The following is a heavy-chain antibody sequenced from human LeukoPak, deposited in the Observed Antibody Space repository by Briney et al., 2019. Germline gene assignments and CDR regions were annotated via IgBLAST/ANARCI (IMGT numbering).Heavy chain of an antibody. CDR1: RFTFSSFG. V-gene: IGHV3-30*18. CDR2: ISYDGSNK. Sequence: PGGSLRLSCAASRFTFSSFGMHWVRQAPGKGLEWVAVISYDGSNKFYVDSVKGRFTISRDNSKNTLYLQMNSLRTEDTAVYYCAKEAGRRFGEQPLWIYAFDIWGLGTMVTVSS. CDR3: AKEAGRRFGEQPLWIYAFDI. D-gene: IGHD3-10*01. J-gene: IGHJ3*02.